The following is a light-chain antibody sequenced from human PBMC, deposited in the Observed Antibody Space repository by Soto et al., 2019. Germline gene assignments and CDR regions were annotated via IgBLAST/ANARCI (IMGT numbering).Light chain of an antibody. V-gene: IGKV3-11*01. CDR2: TAS. CDR3: QERSRWPRAT. CDR1: QTVGHN. Sequence: EMVLTQSPATLSLSPGESATLSCRASQTVGHNFAWYQQKSDQPPRLLIHTASSRATGIPARFSGYGSRTDFTLTISSLEPEDIAVYYCQERSRWPRATFGGGTKVEIK. J-gene: IGKJ4*01.